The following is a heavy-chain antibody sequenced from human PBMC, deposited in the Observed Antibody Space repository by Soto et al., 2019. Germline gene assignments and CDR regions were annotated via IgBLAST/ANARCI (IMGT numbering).Heavy chain of an antibody. CDR1: SVVFSHGW. CDR3: STGPRPNSGAVGGTPPHLKF. J-gene: IGHJ4*02. D-gene: IGHD1-26*01. CDR2: IKSRPDGGTT. V-gene: IGHV3-15*07. Sequence: GGSLRLSCVDSSVVFSHGWMYWVRQAPGKGLEWVGRIKSRPDGGTTDYAAPVKGRFTISRDDSKNTLFLQMDSLKIEDTGAYYCSTGPRPNSGAVGGTPPHLKFWGQGSQVTVSS.